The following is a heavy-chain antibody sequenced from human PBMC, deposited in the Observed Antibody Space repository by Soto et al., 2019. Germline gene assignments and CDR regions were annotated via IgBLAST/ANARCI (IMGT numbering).Heavy chain of an antibody. D-gene: IGHD6-13*01. CDR1: GFTFSSYA. Sequence: GGSLRLSCAASGFTFSSYAMHWVRQAPGKGLEWVAVISYDGSNKYYADSVKGRFTISGDNSKNTLYLQMNSLRAEDTAVYYCIAEAGDYYYYGMDVWGQGTTVTVSS. CDR3: IAEAGDYYYYGMDV. J-gene: IGHJ6*02. V-gene: IGHV3-30-3*01. CDR2: ISYDGSNK.